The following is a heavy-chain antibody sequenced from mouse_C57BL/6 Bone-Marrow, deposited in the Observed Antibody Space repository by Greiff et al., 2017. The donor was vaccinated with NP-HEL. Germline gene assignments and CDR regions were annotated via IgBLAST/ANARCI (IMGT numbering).Heavy chain of an antibody. V-gene: IGHV1-69*01. D-gene: IGHD1-1*01. CDR2: IDPSDSYT. CDR3: ARRAVVGGDYFDY. Sequence: QVQLQQPGAELVMPGASVKLSCKASGYTFTSYWMHWVKQRPGQGLEWIGEIDPSDSYTNYNQKFKGKSTLTVDKSSSTAYMQLSSLTSEDSAVYYCARRAVVGGDYFDYWGQGTTLTVSS. J-gene: IGHJ2*01. CDR1: GYTFTSYW.